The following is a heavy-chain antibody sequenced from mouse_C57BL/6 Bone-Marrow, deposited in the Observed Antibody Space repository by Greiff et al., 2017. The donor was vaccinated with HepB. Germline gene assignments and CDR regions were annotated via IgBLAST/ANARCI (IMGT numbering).Heavy chain of an antibody. CDR1: GFTFSSYA. CDR2: ISSGGDYI. J-gene: IGHJ2*01. CDR3: TRDHEGYFDY. Sequence: EVKLMESGEGLVKPGGSLKLSCAASGFTFSSYAMSWVRQTPEKRLEWVAYISSGGDYIYYADTVKGRFTIPRDNARNTLYLQMSSLKSEDTAMYYCTRDHEGYFDYWGQGTTLTVSS. V-gene: IGHV5-9-1*02.